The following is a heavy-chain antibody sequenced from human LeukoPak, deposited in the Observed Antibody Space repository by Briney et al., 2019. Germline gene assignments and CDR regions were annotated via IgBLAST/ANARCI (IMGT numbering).Heavy chain of an antibody. Sequence: GGSLRLSCAASGFTFSSYGMHWVRQAPGKGLEWVAVVSYDGSNKYYADSVKGRFTISRDNSKNTLYLQMNSLRAEDTAVYYCAKDFDGSGSYAFDIWGQGTMVTVSS. J-gene: IGHJ3*02. V-gene: IGHV3-30*18. CDR2: VSYDGSNK. CDR3: AKDFDGSGSYAFDI. D-gene: IGHD3-10*01. CDR1: GFTFSSYG.